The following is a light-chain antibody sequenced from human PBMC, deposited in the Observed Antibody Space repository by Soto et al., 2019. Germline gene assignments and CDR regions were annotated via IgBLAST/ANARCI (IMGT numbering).Light chain of an antibody. CDR2: DNN. J-gene: IGLJ2*01. V-gene: IGLV1-40*01. Sequence: QAVLTQPPSVSGAPGQRVPISCTGSSSNTGADYDVHWYQHLPGSAPKLLIYDNNIRPSGVPDRFSGSKSGTSASLAITGLQAEDEGDYYCQSYDSSLSNLVVFGGGTKVTVL. CDR3: QSYDSSLSNLVV. CDR1: SSNTGADYD.